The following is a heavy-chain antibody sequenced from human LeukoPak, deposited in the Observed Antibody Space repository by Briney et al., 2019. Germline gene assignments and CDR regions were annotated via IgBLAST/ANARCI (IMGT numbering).Heavy chain of an antibody. D-gene: IGHD1-26*01. Sequence: GGSLRLSCAASGFTFSDYWMHWVRQAPGKGLEWVSRINSDGSSISYADSVKGRFTISRDNAKNSLYLQMNSLRAEDTAVYYCATSNGIVGATRYGMDVWGQGTTVTVSS. J-gene: IGHJ6*02. V-gene: IGHV3-74*01. CDR3: ATSNGIVGATRYGMDV. CDR1: GFTFSDYW. CDR2: INSDGSSI.